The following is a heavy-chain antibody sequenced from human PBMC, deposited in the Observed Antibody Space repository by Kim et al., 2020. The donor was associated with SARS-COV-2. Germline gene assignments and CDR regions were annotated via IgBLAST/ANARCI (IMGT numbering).Heavy chain of an antibody. CDR3: RKGGWGGMWEH. CDR1: GFTFTGYA. CDR2: IDGSDGKT. Sequence: GGSLRLSCTTSGFTFTGYAMSWVRQAPGKGMEWVSRIDGSDGKTYYVDSVKGRLTISRDNSKKNLYLQMNSLRADDTAVYYCRKGGWGGMWEHWGQG. V-gene: IGHV3-23*01. J-gene: IGHJ1*01. D-gene: IGHD1-26*01.